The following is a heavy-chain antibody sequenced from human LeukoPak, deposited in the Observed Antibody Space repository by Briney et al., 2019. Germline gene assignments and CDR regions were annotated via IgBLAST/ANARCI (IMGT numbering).Heavy chain of an antibody. CDR3: ASLVPIVVVPAAKGPLTDV. Sequence: NPSQTLSLTCTVSGGSISSGGYYWSWIRQHPGKGLEWIGYIYYSGSTYYNPSLKSRVTISVDTSKNQFSLKLSSVTAADTAVYYCASLVPIVVVPAAKGPLTDVWGQGTTVTVSS. D-gene: IGHD2-2*01. CDR2: IYYSGST. J-gene: IGHJ6*02. V-gene: IGHV4-31*03. CDR1: GGSISSGGYY.